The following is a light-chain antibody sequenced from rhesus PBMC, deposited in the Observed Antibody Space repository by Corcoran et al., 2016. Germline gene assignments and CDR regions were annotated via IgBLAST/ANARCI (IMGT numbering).Light chain of an antibody. CDR2: TAS. CDR3: LKDYTTPFP. CDR1: QGLNKE. J-gene: IGKJ3*01. Sequence: DIQMTQSPSSLSASVGYRVTVTCRASQGLNKEFSGYQQKPGKSPTLLIYTASTRQTGVSSRFTGSGSGTDFTLSLSSLQPDDVATSAFLKDYTTPFPFGPGTKLDSK. V-gene: IGKV1-94*01.